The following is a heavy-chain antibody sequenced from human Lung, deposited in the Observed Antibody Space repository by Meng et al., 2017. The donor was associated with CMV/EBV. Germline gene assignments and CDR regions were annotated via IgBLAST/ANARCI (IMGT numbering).Heavy chain of an antibody. D-gene: IGHD4-23*01. CDR2: ISSSSSTI. Sequence: GEXXKISCAASGFTFSSYSMNWVRQAPGKGLEWVSYISSSSSTIYYADSVKGRFTISRDNAKNSLYLQMNSLRAEDTAVYYCARGGVTPSLWGQGNLVNGAS. V-gene: IGHV3-48*04. J-gene: IGHJ4*02. CDR1: GFTFSSYS. CDR3: ARGGVTPSL.